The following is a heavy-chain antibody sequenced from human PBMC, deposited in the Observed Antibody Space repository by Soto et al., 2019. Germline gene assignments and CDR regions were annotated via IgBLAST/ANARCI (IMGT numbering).Heavy chain of an antibody. CDR3: ARINGGSPDF. CDR2: IYKSGTT. CDR1: SGAINNHF. D-gene: IGHD2-15*01. Sequence: LETLSLTCTVSSGAINNHFWSWIRQPAGKGLEWIGHIYKSGTTTYNPSLKSRVTMSVDPPKNRFSLKLSSVTAADTAVYYCARINGGSPDFWGQGTLVTVSS. V-gene: IGHV4-4*07. J-gene: IGHJ4*02.